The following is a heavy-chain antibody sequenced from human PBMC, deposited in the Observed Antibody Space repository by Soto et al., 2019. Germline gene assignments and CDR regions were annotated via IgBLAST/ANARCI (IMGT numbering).Heavy chain of an antibody. CDR1: GYTFTSYY. J-gene: IGHJ6*03. D-gene: IGHD3-3*01. CDR3: ARDLSGDFWSGYSYYYYYMDV. V-gene: IGHV1-46*03. CDR2: INPSGGST. Sequence: ASVKVSCKASGYTFTSYYMHWVRHAPGQGLEWMGIINPSGGSTSYAQKFQGRVTMTRDTSTSTVYMELSSLRSEDTAVYYCARDLSGDFWSGYSYYYYYMDVWGKGTTVTVS.